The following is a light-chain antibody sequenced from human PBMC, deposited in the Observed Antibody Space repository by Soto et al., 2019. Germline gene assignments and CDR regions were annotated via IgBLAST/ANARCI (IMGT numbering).Light chain of an antibody. V-gene: IGLV2-8*01. CDR2: EIS. CDR3: SSYAGSNWYV. Sequence: QSALTQPPSASGSPGQSVTISCTGTNSDVGGYNYVSWYQQYPGKAPKLIIYEISERPSGVPDRFSGSKSGNTASLTGSGLQTADEADSYCSSYAGSNWYVFGTGTKLTVL. J-gene: IGLJ1*01. CDR1: NSDVGGYNY.